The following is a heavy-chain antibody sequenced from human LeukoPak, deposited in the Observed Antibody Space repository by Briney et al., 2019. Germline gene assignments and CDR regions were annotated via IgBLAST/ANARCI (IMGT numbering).Heavy chain of an antibody. J-gene: IGHJ4*02. CDR1: GFTVSSNY. D-gene: IGHD2-21*01. Sequence: GGSLRLSCAASGFTVSSNYMSWVRQAPGKGLEWVSIIYSGGSTYYADSVKVRSTISRDNSKNTLYLQMNSLRAEDTAVYYCATLRLGYSFDYWGQGTLVTVSS. V-gene: IGHV3-53*01. CDR2: IYSGGST. CDR3: ATLRLGYSFDY.